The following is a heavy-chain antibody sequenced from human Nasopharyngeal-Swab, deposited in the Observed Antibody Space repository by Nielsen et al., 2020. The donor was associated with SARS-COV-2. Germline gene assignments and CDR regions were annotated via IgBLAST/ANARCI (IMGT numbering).Heavy chain of an antibody. CDR1: GASISTCF. D-gene: IGHD6-6*01. CDR2: VYTSGST. J-gene: IGHJ6*02. V-gene: IGHV4-4*07. Sequence: SETLSLTCSVSGASISTCFWSWIRQPAGKGLEWIGRVYTSGSTNYNPSLKSRVTISVDSSKNQFSLKLTSVTAADTAVYYCAREYRHLVGSVPYYYYGMDVWGQGTTVTVFS. CDR3: AREYRHLVGSVPYYYYGMDV.